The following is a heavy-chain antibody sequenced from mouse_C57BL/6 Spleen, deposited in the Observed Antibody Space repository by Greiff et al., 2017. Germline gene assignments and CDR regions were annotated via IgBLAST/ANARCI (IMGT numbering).Heavy chain of an antibody. V-gene: IGHV1-54*01. Sequence: QVQLQQSGAELVRPGTSVKVSCKASGYAFTNYLIEWVKQRPGQGLEWIGVINPGSGGTNYNEKFKGKATLTADKSSSTAYMQLSSLTSEASAVYYCAADLDYWGQGTTLTVSS. CDR3: AADLDY. CDR2: INPGSGGT. CDR1: GYAFTNYL. J-gene: IGHJ2*01. D-gene: IGHD2-4*01.